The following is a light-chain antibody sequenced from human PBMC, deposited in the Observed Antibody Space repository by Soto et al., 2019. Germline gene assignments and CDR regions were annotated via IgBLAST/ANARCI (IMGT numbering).Light chain of an antibody. V-gene: IGKV1-9*01. CDR3: QQLNSDLLT. J-gene: IGKJ4*01. CDR1: QGIRSY. CDR2: AAS. Sequence: DIQLTQSPSFLSASVGDRVTITCRASQGIRSYLAWYQQKPWKATKLLIYAASTLQSGVPSRFSGSGSGTEFPHTVSSLQPEDCATYYCQQLNSDLLTFGGGTKVEIK.